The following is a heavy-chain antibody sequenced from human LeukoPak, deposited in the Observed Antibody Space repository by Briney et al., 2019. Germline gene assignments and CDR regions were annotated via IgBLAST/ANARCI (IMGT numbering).Heavy chain of an antibody. V-gene: IGHV4-34*01. CDR1: GGSFSGYY. D-gene: IGHD2-15*01. J-gene: IGHJ4*02. CDR2: INHSGST. Sequence: PSETLSLTCAVYGGSFSGYYWSWIRQPPGKGLEWIGEINHSGSTNYNPSLKSRVTISVDTSKNQFSLKLSSVTAADTAVYYCASRAGGHTAGVFWGQGALVTVSS. CDR3: ASRAGGHTAGVF.